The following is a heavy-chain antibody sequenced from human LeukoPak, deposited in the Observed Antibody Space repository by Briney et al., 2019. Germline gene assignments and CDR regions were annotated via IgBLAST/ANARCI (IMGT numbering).Heavy chain of an antibody. D-gene: IGHD2-2*01. CDR3: ARDRRGRYCSSISCYLGCFDP. J-gene: IGHJ5*02. CDR2: IIPIFGTA. V-gene: IGHV1-69*13. Sequence: ASVKVSCKASRGTFSSYAISWVRQAPGQGLEWMGGIIPIFGTANYAQKFQGRVKITADESTSTAYMELSSLRSDDTAVYYCARDRRGRYCSSISCYLGCFDPWGQGTPVTVSS. CDR1: RGTFSSYA.